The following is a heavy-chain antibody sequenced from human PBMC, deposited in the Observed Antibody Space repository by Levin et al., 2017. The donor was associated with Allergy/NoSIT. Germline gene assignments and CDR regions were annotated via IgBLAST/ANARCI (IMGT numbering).Heavy chain of an antibody. D-gene: IGHD5-18*01. CDR3: ARLDTAMVNFDY. V-gene: IGHV4-59*08. J-gene: IGHJ4*02. CDR2: IYYSGTA. Sequence: TSETLSLTCTVSGGSINFNYWSWIRQPPGKGLEWIGYIYYSGTADYNPSLKSRVTLSVDTSRNQFSLKLSSVTAADTAVYFCARLDTAMVNFDYWGQGSLVTVSS. CDR1: GGSINFNY.